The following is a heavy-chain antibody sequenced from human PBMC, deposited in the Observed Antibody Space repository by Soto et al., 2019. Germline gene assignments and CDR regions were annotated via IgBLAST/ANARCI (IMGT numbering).Heavy chain of an antibody. CDR2: IIPIFGTA. J-gene: IGHJ6*02. CDR3: ATQEGNYGSGSSYNYYYYYGMDV. Sequence: SVKVSCKASGGTFSSYAISWVRQAPGQGLEWMGGIIPIFGTANYAQKFQGRVTITADKSTSTAYMELSSLRSEDTAVYYCATQEGNYGSGSSYNYYYYYGMDVWGQGTTLTVSS. V-gene: IGHV1-69*06. D-gene: IGHD3-10*01. CDR1: GGTFSSYA.